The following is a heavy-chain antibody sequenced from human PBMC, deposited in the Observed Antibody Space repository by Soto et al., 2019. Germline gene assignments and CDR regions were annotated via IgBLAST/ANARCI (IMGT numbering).Heavy chain of an antibody. J-gene: IGHJ4*02. D-gene: IGHD3-22*01. V-gene: IGHV4-61*01. Sequence: SETLSLTCTVSGGSVSSGSYYWSWIRQPPGKGLEWIGYIYYSGSTNYSPSLKSRVTISVDTSKNQFSLKLSSVTAADTAVYYCARYYDSSGHDFDYWGQGTLVTVSS. CDR1: GGSVSSGSYY. CDR3: ARYYDSSGHDFDY. CDR2: IYYSGST.